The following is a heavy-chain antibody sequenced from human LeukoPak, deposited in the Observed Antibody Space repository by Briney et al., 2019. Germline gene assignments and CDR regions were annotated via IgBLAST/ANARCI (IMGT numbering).Heavy chain of an antibody. CDR3: ARRAAGRPGADYFQH. V-gene: IGHV3-48*02. J-gene: IGHJ1*01. D-gene: IGHD3-10*01. Sequence: GGSLRLSCAASGFAFSGYSMNWVRQAVGKGLEWVSYISASSSSIYYADSVKGRFTISRDNAKNSPYLQMSSLRDEDTAVYYCARRAAGRPGADYFQHWGQGILVTVSS. CDR2: ISASSSSI. CDR1: GFAFSGYS.